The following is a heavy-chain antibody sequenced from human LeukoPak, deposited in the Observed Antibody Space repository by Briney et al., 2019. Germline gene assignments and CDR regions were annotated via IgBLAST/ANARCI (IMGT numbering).Heavy chain of an antibody. CDR3: ARGLVARGADY. D-gene: IGHD5-12*01. V-gene: IGHV3-23*01. CDR1: GFTFSSYD. CDR2: IRPSGDNT. Sequence: GGALRLSCAASGFTFSSYDMTWVRQAPGRGLEWVSSIRPSGDNTYYGDSVKGRFTISRDNAKNTLYLQMNSLRAEDTAVYYCARGLVARGADYWGQGTLVTVSS. J-gene: IGHJ4*02.